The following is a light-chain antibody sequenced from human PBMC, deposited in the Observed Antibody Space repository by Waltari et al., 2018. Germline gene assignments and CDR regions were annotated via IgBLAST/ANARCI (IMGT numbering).Light chain of an antibody. CDR2: ETE. CDR3: GTWDNNLSALV. V-gene: IGLV1-51*02. CDR1: TSNIGNTY. J-gene: IGLJ2*01. Sequence: QSVLTQPPSVSAAPGQKVTISCSGSTSNIGNTYVSWYQQLPGAAPKVFIYETEKRPSGIPDRFAGSKSGTSASLGSTGLQTGDEAAYYCGTWDNNLSALVFGGGTRLTVL.